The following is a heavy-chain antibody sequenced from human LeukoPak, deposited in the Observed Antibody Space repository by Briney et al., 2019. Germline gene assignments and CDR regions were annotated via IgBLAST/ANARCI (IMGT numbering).Heavy chain of an antibody. CDR1: GFTFSSYG. J-gene: IGHJ4*02. D-gene: IGHD3-16*02. V-gene: IGHV4-34*08. Sequence: GSLRLSCAASGFTFSSYGMHWVRQAPGKGLEWIGEINHGGSTNYNPSLKSRVAISVDTSKNQFSLKLTSVTAADTAVYYCAKQNLNSSLYSFDYWGQGTLVTAPS. CDR2: INHGGST. CDR3: AKQNLNSSLYSFDY.